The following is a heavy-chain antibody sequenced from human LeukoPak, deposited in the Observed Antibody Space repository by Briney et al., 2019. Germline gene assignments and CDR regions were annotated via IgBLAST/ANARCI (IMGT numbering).Heavy chain of an antibody. V-gene: IGHV3-23*01. CDR3: AKDGQLAPYYYYMDV. J-gene: IGHJ6*03. CDR2: ISGSGGST. CDR1: GFTVSSNE. Sequence: GGSLRLSCAASGFTVSSNEMSWVRQAPGKGLEWVSAISGSGGSTYYADSVKGRFTISRDNSKNTLYLQMNSLRAEDTAVYYCAKDGQLAPYYYYMDVWGKGTTVTISS. D-gene: IGHD6-13*01.